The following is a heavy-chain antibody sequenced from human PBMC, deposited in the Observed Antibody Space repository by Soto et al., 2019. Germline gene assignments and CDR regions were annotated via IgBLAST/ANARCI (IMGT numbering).Heavy chain of an antibody. CDR1: GGSISSYY. J-gene: IGHJ5*02. D-gene: IGHD6-19*01. CDR3: ARAVGGGWFGLFDP. CDR2: IYYSGST. V-gene: IGHV4-59*01. Sequence: QVQLQESGPGLVKPSETLSLTCTVSGGSISSYYWSWIRQPPGKGLEWIGYIYYSGSTNYNPSLKSRVTISVDSSKNQFSLKLSSVTAADTAVYYCARAVGGGWFGLFDPWGQGTLVTVSS.